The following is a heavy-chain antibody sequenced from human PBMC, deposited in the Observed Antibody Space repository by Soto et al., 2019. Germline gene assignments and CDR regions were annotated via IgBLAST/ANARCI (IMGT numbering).Heavy chain of an antibody. CDR3: ARGYSGDGEGFLDY. Sequence: SETLSLTCTVSGGSISSGGYYWSWIRQHPGKGLEWIGYIYYSGSTYYNPSLKSRVTISVDTSKNQFSLKLSSVTAADTAVYYCARGYSGDGEGFLDYWGQGTLVTVSS. CDR2: IYYSGST. D-gene: IGHD5-12*01. J-gene: IGHJ4*02. V-gene: IGHV4-31*03. CDR1: GGSISSGGYY.